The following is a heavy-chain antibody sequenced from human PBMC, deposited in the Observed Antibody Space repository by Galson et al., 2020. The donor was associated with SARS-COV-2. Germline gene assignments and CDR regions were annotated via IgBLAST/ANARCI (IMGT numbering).Heavy chain of an antibody. Sequence: LETLSLTCTVSGGSMNNMYWSWIRQPPGKGLEWIGYISFSGTTTFNPSLTSRVTISVDTSKNQFSLRLSSVNVADTAIYHCARGGWSLDSWGQGILVTVSS. CDR1: GGSMNNMY. CDR2: ISFSGTT. CDR3: ARGGWSLDS. D-gene: IGHD6-19*01. J-gene: IGHJ4*02. V-gene: IGHV4-59*01.